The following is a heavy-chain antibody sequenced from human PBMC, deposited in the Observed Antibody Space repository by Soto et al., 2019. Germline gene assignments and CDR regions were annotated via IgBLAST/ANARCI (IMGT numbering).Heavy chain of an antibody. CDR2: IDPSESYT. V-gene: IGHV5-10-1*01. CDR1: GYSLTSYL. Sequence: GESLKISFKGSGYSLTSYLIRWVRQRPVKGLEPMGRIDPSESYTNYRPSFQGHVTISAHKSISTASLQWSRLNDSETDMDCCPRHLERYCSNTSGVMNKWFDPWGQGTLVPVSS. D-gene: IGHD2-2*01. J-gene: IGHJ5*02. CDR3: PRHLERYCSNTSGVMNKWFDP.